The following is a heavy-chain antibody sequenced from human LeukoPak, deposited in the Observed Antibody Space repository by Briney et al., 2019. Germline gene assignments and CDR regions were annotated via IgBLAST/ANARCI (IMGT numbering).Heavy chain of an antibody. CDR2: MNPNSGNT. D-gene: IGHD4-17*01. CDR1: GYTFTSYD. Sequence: EASVKVSCKASGYTFTSYDINWVRQATGQGLEWMGWMNPNSGNTGYAQKFQGRVTITRNTSISTAYMELSSLRSEDTAVYYCARNPTVTDPLYDYWGQGTLVTVSS. CDR3: ARNPTVTDPLYDY. J-gene: IGHJ4*02. V-gene: IGHV1-8*03.